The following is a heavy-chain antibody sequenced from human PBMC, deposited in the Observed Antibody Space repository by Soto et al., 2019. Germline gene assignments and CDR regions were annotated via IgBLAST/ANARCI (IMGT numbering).Heavy chain of an antibody. Sequence: SVKVSCKASGGTFSSYAISWVRQAPGQGLEWMGGIIPIFGTANYAQKFQGRVTITADESTSTAYMELSSLRSEDTAVYYCARWRARAVAGKPYYYSYGMDVWGQGTTVTVSS. J-gene: IGHJ6*02. CDR2: IIPIFGTA. D-gene: IGHD6-19*01. CDR1: GGTFSSYA. CDR3: ARWRARAVAGKPYYYSYGMDV. V-gene: IGHV1-69*13.